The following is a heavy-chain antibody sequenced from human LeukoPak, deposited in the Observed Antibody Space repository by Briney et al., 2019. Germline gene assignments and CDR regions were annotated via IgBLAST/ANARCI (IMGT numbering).Heavy chain of an antibody. CDR2: ISAYNGNT. D-gene: IGHD3-3*01. J-gene: IGHJ4*02. V-gene: IGHV1-18*01. CDR3: ARVAPNYDFWSGYYYGYFDY. Sequence: ASVKVSCKASGYTFTSYGISWVRQAPGQGLEWMGWISAYNGNTNYAQKLQGRVTMTTDTSTSTAYMELRSLRSDDTVVYYCARVAPNYDFWSGYYYGYFDYWGQGTLVTVSS. CDR1: GYTFTSYG.